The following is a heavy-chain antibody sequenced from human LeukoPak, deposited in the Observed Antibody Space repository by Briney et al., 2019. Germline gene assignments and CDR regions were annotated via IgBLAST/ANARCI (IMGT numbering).Heavy chain of an antibody. V-gene: IGHV3-30*04. CDR2: ISYDGTTK. Sequence: PGRSLRLSCAASGFIFSDYAMHWVRQAPGKGLEWVAVISYDGTTKYFADSVKGRLTISRDNSKNTLYLHLNSMRAEDTAIYYCARENFGSGSHSDYWGQGPLVTVSS. D-gene: IGHD3-10*01. J-gene: IGHJ4*02. CDR3: ARENFGSGSHSDY. CDR1: GFIFSDYA.